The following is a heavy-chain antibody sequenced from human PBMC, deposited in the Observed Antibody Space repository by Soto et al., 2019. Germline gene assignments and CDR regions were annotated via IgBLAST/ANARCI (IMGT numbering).Heavy chain of an antibody. CDR3: ARVSSSGLDY. V-gene: IGHV3-13*04. J-gene: IGHJ4*02. Sequence: EVQLVESGGGLVQPGGSLRLSCAASGFTFSSYDMHWVSQATGKGLEWVSAIGTAGDTYYPVSVKGRFTISRENAKKSLYLQMNSLRAGDTAVYYCARVSSSGLDYWGQGTLVTVSS. D-gene: IGHD6-19*01. CDR2: IGTAGDT. CDR1: GFTFSSYD.